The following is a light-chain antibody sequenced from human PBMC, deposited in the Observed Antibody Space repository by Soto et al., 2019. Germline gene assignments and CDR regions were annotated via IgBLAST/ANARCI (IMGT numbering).Light chain of an antibody. V-gene: IGLV1-47*02. Sequence: QSVLTQPPSASGTPGQRVTISCSGSSSNIGSNYVYWYQQFPGTTPTLLIFDDTQRASGVPDRVSGSKSGTSASLAISGLRSEDAADYYRSVWDTSMSGWAFGGGTKGTVL. CDR2: DDT. CDR3: SVWDTSMSGWA. CDR1: SSNIGSNY. J-gene: IGLJ3*02.